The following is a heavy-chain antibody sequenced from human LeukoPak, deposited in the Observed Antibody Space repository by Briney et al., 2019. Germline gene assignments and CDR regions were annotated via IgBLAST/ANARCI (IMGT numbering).Heavy chain of an antibody. J-gene: IGHJ6*03. CDR2: ISGNGGRT. CDR3: AKGGVLMVYAIGSYYYMDV. V-gene: IGHV3-23*01. CDR1: GFPFSSYA. Sequence: GGSLRLSCAASGFPFSSYAMRWVRQAPGQGLEWVSAISGNGGRTYYAESLKGRFTSSRDNSKNTLYLQMNSLRAEDTAVYYCAKGGVLMVYAIGSYYYMDVWGKGTTVTVSS. D-gene: IGHD2-8*01.